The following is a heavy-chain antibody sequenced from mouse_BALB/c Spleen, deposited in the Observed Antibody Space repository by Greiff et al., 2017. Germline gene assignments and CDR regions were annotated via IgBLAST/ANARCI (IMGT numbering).Heavy chain of an antibody. Sequence: LQQPGSELVRPGASVKLSCKASGYTFTSYWMHWVKQRPGQGLEWIGNIYPGSGSTNYDEKFKSKATLTVDTSSSTAYMQLSSLTSEDSAVYYCTAGHYFDDWGQGTTRT. CDR2: IYPGSGST. D-gene: IGHD3-3*01. J-gene: IGHJ2*01. CDR3: TAGHYFDD. CDR1: GYTFTSYW. V-gene: IGHV1S22*01.